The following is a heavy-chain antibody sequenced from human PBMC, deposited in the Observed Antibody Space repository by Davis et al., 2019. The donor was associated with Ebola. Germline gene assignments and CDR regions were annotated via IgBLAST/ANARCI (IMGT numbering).Heavy chain of an antibody. Sequence: SETLSLTCAVYGGSFSGYYWSWIRQPPGKGLEWIGEINHSGSTNYNPSLKSRVTISVDTSRNQFSLKLSSVTAADTAVYYCARGPDIVVVPAAAMDVWGQGNTVTVSS. CDR2: INHSGST. CDR1: GGSFSGYY. D-gene: IGHD2-2*01. V-gene: IGHV4-34*01. J-gene: IGHJ6*02. CDR3: ARGPDIVVVPAAAMDV.